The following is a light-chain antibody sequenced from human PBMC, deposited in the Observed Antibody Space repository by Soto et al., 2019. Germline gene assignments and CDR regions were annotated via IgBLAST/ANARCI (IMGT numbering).Light chain of an antibody. CDR1: SSDVGGYNY. CDR3: CSYAGSSLYV. J-gene: IGLJ1*01. Sequence: QSALPQPRSVSGAPGQSVTISCTGTSSDVGGYNYVSWYQQHPGKAPKLMIFDVSKRPSGVPDRFSGSKSGNTASLTISGLQADDEADYYCCSYAGSSLYVFGSGTKLTVL. CDR2: DVS. V-gene: IGLV2-11*01.